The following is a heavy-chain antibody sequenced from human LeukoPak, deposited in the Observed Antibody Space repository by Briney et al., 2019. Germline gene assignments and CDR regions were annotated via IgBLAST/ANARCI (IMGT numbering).Heavy chain of an antibody. CDR3: ARAVGYCSGGIDYYYGMDV. CDR1: GGSFSGYY. CDR2: INHSGST. D-gene: IGHD2-15*01. J-gene: IGHJ6*02. Sequence: SETLSLTCAVYGGSFSGYYWSWIRQPPGKGLEWIGEINHSGSTNYNPSLKSRVTISVDTSKNQFSLKLSSVTAADTAVYYCARAVGYCSGGIDYYYGMDVWGQGTTVTVSS. V-gene: IGHV4-34*01.